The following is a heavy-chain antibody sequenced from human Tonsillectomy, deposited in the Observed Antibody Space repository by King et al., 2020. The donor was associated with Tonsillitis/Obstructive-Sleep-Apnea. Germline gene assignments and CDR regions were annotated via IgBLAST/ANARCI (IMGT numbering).Heavy chain of an antibody. CDR3: ARVAYCSSTSWLAGYYYYYMDV. J-gene: IGHJ6*03. CDR2: ISYDGNNQ. V-gene: IGHV3-30*04. Sequence: QLVQSGGGVVQPGRSLRLSCAASGFTFSSYAMHWVRQAPGKGLEWVAVISYDGNNQFHADSVKGRFTISRDNSKNTLYLQMSSLRAEDKAVYYCARVAYCSSTSWLAGYYYYYMDVWGKGTTVTVSS. D-gene: IGHD2-2*01. CDR1: GFTFSSYA.